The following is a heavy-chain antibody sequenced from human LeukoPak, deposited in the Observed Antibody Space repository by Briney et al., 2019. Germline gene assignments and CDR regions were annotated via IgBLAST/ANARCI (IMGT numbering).Heavy chain of an antibody. CDR3: ARVPSRITMVRGENY. CDR2: ISAYNGNT. D-gene: IGHD3-10*01. J-gene: IGHJ4*02. Sequence: GASVKVSCKASGYTFTSYGISWLRQAPGQGLEWMGWISAYNGNTNYAQKLQGRVTMTTDTSTSTAYMELGSLRSDDTAVYYCARVPSRITMVRGENYWGQGTLVTVSS. V-gene: IGHV1-18*01. CDR1: GYTFTSYG.